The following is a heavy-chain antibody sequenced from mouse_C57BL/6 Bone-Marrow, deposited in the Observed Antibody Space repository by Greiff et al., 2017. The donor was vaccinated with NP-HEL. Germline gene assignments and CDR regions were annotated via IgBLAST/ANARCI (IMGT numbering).Heavy chain of an antibody. Sequence: VQLQQSGPELVKPGASVKISCKASGYTFTDYYMNWVKQSHGKGLEWIGDINPNNGGTSYNQKFKGKATLTVDKSSSTAYMELRSLTSEDSAVYYCARWDGSSYGYYFDYWGQGTTLTVSS. CDR2: INPNNGGT. CDR1: GYTFTDYY. V-gene: IGHV1-26*01. CDR3: ARWDGSSYGYYFDY. J-gene: IGHJ2*01. D-gene: IGHD1-1*01.